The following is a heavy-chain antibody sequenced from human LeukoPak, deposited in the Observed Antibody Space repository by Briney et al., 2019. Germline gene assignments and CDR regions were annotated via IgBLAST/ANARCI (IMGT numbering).Heavy chain of an antibody. J-gene: IGHJ4*02. D-gene: IGHD5-12*01. CDR1: GVSMSAYQ. CDR2: INTKGET. CDR3: ARRGRAAGKYGGYEYWYFDY. Sequence: SETLSLSCTVSGVSMSAYQWSWVRQSPEKGLEWIGCINTKGETSYNPSFKSRVTTSVDTSKSQFSLRLTSVTAADTAVYYCARRGRAAGKYGGYEYWYFDYWGQGTLVTVSS. V-gene: IGHV4-4*09.